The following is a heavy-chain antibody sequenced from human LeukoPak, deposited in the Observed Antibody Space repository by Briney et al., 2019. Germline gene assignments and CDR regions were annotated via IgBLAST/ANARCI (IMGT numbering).Heavy chain of an antibody. CDR2: IWYDGSNK. V-gene: IGHV3-33*01. Sequence: GRSLRPSCAASGFTFSSYGMHWVRQAPGKGLEWVAVIWYDGSNKFYADSVKGRFTISRDNSKNTLYLQMNSLRAEDTAVYYCARETTTLDYWGQGTLVTVSS. CDR1: GFTFSSYG. J-gene: IGHJ4*02. D-gene: IGHD1-26*01. CDR3: ARETTTLDY.